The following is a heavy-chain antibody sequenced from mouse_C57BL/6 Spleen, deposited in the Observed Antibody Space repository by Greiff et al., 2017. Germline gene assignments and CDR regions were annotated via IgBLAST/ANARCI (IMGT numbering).Heavy chain of an antibody. J-gene: IGHJ4*01. CDR3: ARDDYYGSSDYAMDY. Sequence: VQLQQPRAELVRPGSSVKLSCKASGYTFTSYWMHWVKQRPIQGLEWIGNIDPSDSETHYNQKFKDKATLTVDKSSSTAYMQLSSLTSEDSAVYYCARDDYYGSSDYAMDYWGQGTSVTVSS. CDR1: GYTFTSYW. V-gene: IGHV1-52*01. D-gene: IGHD1-1*01. CDR2: IDPSDSET.